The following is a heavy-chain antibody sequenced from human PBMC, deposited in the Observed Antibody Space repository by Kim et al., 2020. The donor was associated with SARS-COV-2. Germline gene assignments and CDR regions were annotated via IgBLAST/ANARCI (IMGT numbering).Heavy chain of an antibody. D-gene: IGHD2-2*01. CDR1: GFTFSNAW. J-gene: IGHJ4*02. CDR3: TTGGSGNQLPLYIHY. V-gene: IGHV3-15*01. Sequence: GGSLRLSCAASGFTFSNAWMSWVRQAPGKGLEWVGRIKSKTDGGTTDYAAPVKGRFTISRDDSKNTLYLQMNSLKTEDTAVYYCTTGGSGNQLPLYIHYWGQGTLVTVSS. CDR2: IKSKTDGGTT.